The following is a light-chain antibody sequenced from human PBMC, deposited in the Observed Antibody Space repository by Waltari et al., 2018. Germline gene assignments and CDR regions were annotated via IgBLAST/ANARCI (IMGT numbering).Light chain of an antibody. CDR1: TGAVTSGHF. Sequence: QAVVTQEPSLTVSPGGTVTLTCGSSTGAVTSGHFPYGYQQMPGQAPRTLIYDTSNRESWTPARFSGSLLGGQAALTLSGAQPEDEAEYYCLLSFSGTWVFGGGTKLTVL. CDR2: DTS. V-gene: IGLV7-46*01. J-gene: IGLJ3*02. CDR3: LLSFSGTWV.